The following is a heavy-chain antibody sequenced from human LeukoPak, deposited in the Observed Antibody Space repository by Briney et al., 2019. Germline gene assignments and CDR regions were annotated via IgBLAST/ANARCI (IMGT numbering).Heavy chain of an antibody. V-gene: IGHV3-23*01. CDR1: GITFSNYA. CDR2: ISGSAHKI. J-gene: IGHJ4*02. CDR3: ARSRRVSCGGACYSFDY. D-gene: IGHD2-21*02. Sequence: PGGSLRLSCVASGITFSNYAVGWVRQAPEKGLDWVSVISGSAHKIRYADSVKGRFTISRDDSKSIAYLQMNSLASEDTAVYYCARSRRVSCGGACYSFDYWGQGTLVTVSS.